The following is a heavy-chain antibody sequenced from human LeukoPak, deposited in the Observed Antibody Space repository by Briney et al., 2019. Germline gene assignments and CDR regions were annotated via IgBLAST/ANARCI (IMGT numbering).Heavy chain of an antibody. Sequence: ASVKVSCKASGYSFTTYAMHWVRQAPGQRLEWMGWINADNGNTKYSQEFQGRVTFTRDTSASTAYLELSSLRSEDTAVYYCARDNSVRDEAWWFNPWGQGTLVTVSS. CDR1: GYSFTTYA. V-gene: IGHV1-3*03. CDR2: INADNGNT. D-gene: IGHD5-24*01. J-gene: IGHJ5*02. CDR3: ARDNSVRDEAWWFNP.